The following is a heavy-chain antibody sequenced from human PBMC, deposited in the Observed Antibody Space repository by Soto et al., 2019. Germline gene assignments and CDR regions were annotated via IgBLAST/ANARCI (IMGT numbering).Heavy chain of an antibody. Sequence: SETLSLTCAVSGYSLSSGSYWGWIRQPPGKGPEWIASIYHGGTTFYNPSLKSRVTLSVDTSKNHYSLKLRSVTAADTAVYYCARVHVMVVAGSTFDYWGPGILVPS. CDR3: ARVHVMVVAGSTFDY. CDR2: IYHGGTT. J-gene: IGHJ4*01. CDR1: GYSLSSGSY. D-gene: IGHD6-19*01. V-gene: IGHV4-38-2*01.